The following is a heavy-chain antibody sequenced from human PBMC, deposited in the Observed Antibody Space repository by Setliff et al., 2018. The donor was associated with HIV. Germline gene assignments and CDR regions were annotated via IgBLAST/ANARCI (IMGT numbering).Heavy chain of an antibody. J-gene: IGHJ6*03. D-gene: IGHD3-9*01. V-gene: IGHV1-69*13. Sequence: AASVKVSCKASGGRFSNYGISWVRQAPGQGLEWMGGIIPIFGTTNYAQMFQGRVTMTADESTSTAYMELSSLRSEDTAVYYCARAVVPTYYDVLTGYAYYMDVWGKGTTVTVSS. CDR3: ARAVVPTYYDVLTGYAYYMDV. CDR1: GGRFSNYG. CDR2: IIPIFGTT.